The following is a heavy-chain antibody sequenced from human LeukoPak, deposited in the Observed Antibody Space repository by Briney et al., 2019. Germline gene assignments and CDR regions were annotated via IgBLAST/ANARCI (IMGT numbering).Heavy chain of an antibody. D-gene: IGHD3-10*01. V-gene: IGHV4-34*01. CDR3: VWGVDY. CDR1: GGSFSGYY. Sequence: SETLSLTCAVYGGSFSGYYWSWIRQPPGKGLEWIGEINHSGSTNYNPSLKSRVTISVDTSKNQFSLKLSSVTAADTAVYYCVWGVDYWGQGTLVTVSS. CDR2: INHSGST. J-gene: IGHJ4*02.